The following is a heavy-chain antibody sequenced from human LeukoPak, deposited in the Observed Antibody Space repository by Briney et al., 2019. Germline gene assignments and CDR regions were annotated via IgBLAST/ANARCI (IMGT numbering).Heavy chain of an antibody. V-gene: IGHV3-21*01. CDR2: ISSSSSYI. D-gene: IGHD3-22*01. CDR1: GFTFSSYS. CDR3: ARYYYDSSGYYYFDY. J-gene: IGHJ4*02. Sequence: PGGSLRLSCAASGFTFSSYSMNWVRQAPGKGLEWASSISSSSSYIYYADSVKGRFTISRDNAKNSLYLQMNSLRAEDTAVYYCARYYYDSSGYYYFDYWGQGTLVTVSS.